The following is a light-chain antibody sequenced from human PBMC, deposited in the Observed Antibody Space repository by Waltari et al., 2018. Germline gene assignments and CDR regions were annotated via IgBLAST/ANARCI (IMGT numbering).Light chain of an antibody. Sequence: SYELTQPLSVSVSPGQTAKITCTGDNLGNKYVSWYHQKADQSPVLVLYQDKYGPSGSPERSVGSGTNSGNTATLTIRRTQASDEGDYYCQVWDRTTVIFGGGTKLTVL. V-gene: IGLV3-1*01. CDR1: NLGNKY. CDR2: QDK. CDR3: QVWDRTTVI. J-gene: IGLJ2*01.